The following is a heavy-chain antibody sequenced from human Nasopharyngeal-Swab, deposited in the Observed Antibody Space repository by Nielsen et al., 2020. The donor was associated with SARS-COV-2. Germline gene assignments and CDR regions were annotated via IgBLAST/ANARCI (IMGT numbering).Heavy chain of an antibody. Sequence: SETLSLTCAVSGGSIMSSSYYWGWIRQPPGKGLEWIGVIYYTGSAHYSPSLKSRVTISVDTSRNRFFLRVASVTAEDTAVYYCARQTGMDVWGQGTSVTVSS. CDR2: IYYTGSA. V-gene: IGHV4-39*01. J-gene: IGHJ6*02. CDR3: ARQTGMDV. CDR1: GGSIMSSSYY.